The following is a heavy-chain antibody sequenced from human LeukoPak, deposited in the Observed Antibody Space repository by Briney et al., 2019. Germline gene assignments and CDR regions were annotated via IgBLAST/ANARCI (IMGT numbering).Heavy chain of an antibody. CDR2: IYYSGST. CDR1: GGSISSSSYY. Sequence: SETLSLTCTVSGGSISSSSYYWGWIRQPPGKGLEWIGSIYYSGSTYYNPSLKSRVTISVDTSKNQFSLKLSSVTAADTAVYYCASLNGARGYSGYDHWYFDLWGRGTLVTVSS. J-gene: IGHJ2*01. V-gene: IGHV4-39*01. D-gene: IGHD5-12*01. CDR3: ASLNGARGYSGYDHWYFDL.